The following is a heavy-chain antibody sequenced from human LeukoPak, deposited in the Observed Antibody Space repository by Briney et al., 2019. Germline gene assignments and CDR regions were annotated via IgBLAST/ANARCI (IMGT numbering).Heavy chain of an antibody. Sequence: PSETLSLTCTVSGGSISSYYWSWIRQPPGKGLEWIGYIYTSGSTNYNPSLKSRVTISVDTSKNQFSLKLSSVTAADTAVYYCARLGYDFWSGYGLSYYYYYMDVWGKGTTVTVSS. CDR2: IYTSGST. D-gene: IGHD3-3*01. CDR3: ARLGYDFWSGYGLSYYYYYMDV. CDR1: GGSISSYY. J-gene: IGHJ6*03. V-gene: IGHV4-4*09.